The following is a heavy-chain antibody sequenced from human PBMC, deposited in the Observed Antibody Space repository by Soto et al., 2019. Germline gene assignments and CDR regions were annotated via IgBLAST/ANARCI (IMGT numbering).Heavy chain of an antibody. V-gene: IGHV3-9*01. CDR1: GFSFNDYA. CDR3: VKDIGKDCRRRSCNLYYYFDV. D-gene: IGHD2-21*02. CDR2: LSWNGGHI. J-gene: IGHJ6*03. Sequence: EGQLAESGGGWVQPGRSLRLSCLASGFSFNDYAMHWVRQAPGKSLEWVSGLSWNGGHIGYADSVQGRFTISRDNAENSLHLQMDILRPEDTALYYCVKDIGKDCRRRSCNLYYYFDVWGKGTTVTVSS.